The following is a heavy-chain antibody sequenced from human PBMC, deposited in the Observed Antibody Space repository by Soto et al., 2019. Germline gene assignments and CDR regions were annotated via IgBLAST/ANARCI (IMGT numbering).Heavy chain of an antibody. J-gene: IGHJ4*02. D-gene: IGHD6-13*01. CDR2: INPSGGST. V-gene: IGHV1-46*01. CDR1: GYTFTSYY. Sequence: QVQLVQSGAEVKKPGASVKVSCKASGYTFTSYYMHWVRQAPGQGLEWMGIINPSGGSTSYAQKFQGRVTMTRDTSTSTVYMELCSLRSEDTALYYCARDSGPSYSSRWHTGADYWGQGTLVTVSS. CDR3: ARDSGPSYSSRWHTGADY.